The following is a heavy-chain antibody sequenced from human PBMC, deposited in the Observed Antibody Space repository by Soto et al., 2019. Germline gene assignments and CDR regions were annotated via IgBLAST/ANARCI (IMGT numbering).Heavy chain of an antibody. CDR2: ISGSGGST. D-gene: IGHD3-10*01. CDR3: AKGGSGSYYPRGWFDP. J-gene: IGHJ5*02. V-gene: IGHV3-23*01. Sequence: GGSLRLSCAASGFTFSSYAMSWVRQAPGKGLEWVSAISGSGGSTYYADSVKGRFTISRGNSKNTLYPQMNSLRAEDAAVYYCAKGGSGSYYPRGWFDPWGQGTLVTVSS. CDR1: GFTFSSYA.